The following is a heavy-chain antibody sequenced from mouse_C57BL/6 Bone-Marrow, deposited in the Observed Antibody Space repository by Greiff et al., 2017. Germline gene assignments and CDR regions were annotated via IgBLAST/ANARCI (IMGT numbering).Heavy chain of an antibody. V-gene: IGHV1-81*01. CDR2: IYPRSGNT. Sequence: QVQLKQSGAELARPGASVKLSCKASGYTFTSYGISWVKQRTGQGLEWIGEIYPRSGNTYYNEKFKGKATLTADKSSSTAYMELRSLTSEDSAVYFCARRIYYGYVPFAYWGQGTLVTVSA. D-gene: IGHD2-2*01. J-gene: IGHJ3*01. CDR1: GYTFTSYG. CDR3: ARRIYYGYVPFAY.